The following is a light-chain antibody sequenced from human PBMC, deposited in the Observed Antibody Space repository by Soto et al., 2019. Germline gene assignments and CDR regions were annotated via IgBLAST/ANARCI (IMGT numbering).Light chain of an antibody. J-gene: IGKJ1*01. CDR1: QSISRH. CDR3: QQSYSTLWT. CDR2: AAS. V-gene: IGKV1-39*01. Sequence: DIPMTQSPSSLSASVGDRVTIPCRASQSISRHLNWYQQKPGKAPKLLIFAASNLQSGVPSRFSGSGSGTDFTLTISSLQAEDFAIYYCQQSYSTLWTFGQGTKVEIK.